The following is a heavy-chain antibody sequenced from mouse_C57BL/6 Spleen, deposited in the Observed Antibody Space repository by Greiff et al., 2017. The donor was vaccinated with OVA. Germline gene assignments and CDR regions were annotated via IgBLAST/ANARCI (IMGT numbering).Heavy chain of an antibody. D-gene: IGHD3-2*02. CDR3: ARQEGSSGPFWYAMDY. CDR1: GFTFSSYT. J-gene: IGHJ4*01. Sequence: EVKVVESGGGLVKPGGSLKLSCAASGFTFSSYTMSWVRQTPEKRLEWVATISGGGGNTYYPDSVKGRFTISRDNAKNTLYLQMSSLRSEDTTLYYCARQEGSSGPFWYAMDYWGQGTSVTVSS. V-gene: IGHV5-9*01. CDR2: ISGGGGNT.